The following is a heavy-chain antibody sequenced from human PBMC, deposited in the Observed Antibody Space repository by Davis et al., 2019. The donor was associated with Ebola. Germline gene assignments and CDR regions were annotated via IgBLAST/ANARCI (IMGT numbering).Heavy chain of an antibody. CDR3: ARGNYGDYIGKSGGLLDY. D-gene: IGHD4-17*01. V-gene: IGHV3-7*01. Sequence: GESLKISCEASGFYFSSYWMSWVRQAPGKGLEWVANIRQIGSEKHYVDSVKGRFTISRDNAKNSLSLQMNSLRAEDTAVYYCARGNYGDYIGKSGGLLDYWGQGTLVTVSS. J-gene: IGHJ4*02. CDR2: IRQIGSEK. CDR1: GFYFSSYW.